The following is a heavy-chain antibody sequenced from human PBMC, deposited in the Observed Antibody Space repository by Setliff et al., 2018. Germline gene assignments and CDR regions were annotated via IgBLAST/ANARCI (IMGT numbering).Heavy chain of an antibody. J-gene: IGHJ3*01. CDR3: ARDRGYCSSTACYPYIPGLDV. V-gene: IGHV4-34*01. CDR1: GFTFSTYW. D-gene: IGHD2-2*01. Sequence: LSCAASGFTFSTYWMSWIRQPPGKGLEWIGEINHSGSTNYNPSLKSRVTISVDTSKNQFSLKLSSVTAADTAVYYCARDRGYCSSTACYPYIPGLDVWGQGTMVTVSS. CDR2: INHSGST.